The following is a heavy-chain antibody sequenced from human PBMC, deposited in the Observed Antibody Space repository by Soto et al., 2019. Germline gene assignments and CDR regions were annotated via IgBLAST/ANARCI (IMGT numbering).Heavy chain of an antibody. D-gene: IGHD1-26*01. Sequence: GGSLRLSCAASGFTVSIDYMGWVRQAPGKGLELVSVIYSSSTIYYADSVKGRFTIFRDNAKNSLYLQMNSLRAEDTAVYYCAREGDGWELLLRLWGQGTLVTVS. CDR1: GFTVSIDY. J-gene: IGHJ4*02. V-gene: IGHV3-66*01. CDR3: AREGDGWELLLRL. CDR2: IYSSSTI.